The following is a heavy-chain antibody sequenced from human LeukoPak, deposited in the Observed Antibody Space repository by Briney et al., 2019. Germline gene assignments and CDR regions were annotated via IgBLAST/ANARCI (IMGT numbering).Heavy chain of an antibody. CDR3: ARHAPPLSQVDY. Sequence: PSETLSLTCTVSGGSISSSSYYWGWIRQPPGKGLEWIGSIYYSGSIYYNPSLKSRVTISVDTSKNQFSLKLSSVTAADTAVYYCARHAPPLSQVDYWGQGTLVTVSS. J-gene: IGHJ4*02. CDR1: GGSISSSSYY. CDR2: IYYSGSI. V-gene: IGHV4-39*01.